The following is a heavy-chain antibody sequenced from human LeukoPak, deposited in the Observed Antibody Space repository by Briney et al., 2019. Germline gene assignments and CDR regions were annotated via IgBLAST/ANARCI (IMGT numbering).Heavy chain of an antibody. CDR2: ISPYQGNT. D-gene: IGHD6-19*01. Sequence: GASVKVSCKTSGYTFTTYGINWVRQAPGQGPEWMGWISPYQGNTKSAQHFQGRLTLTTDTSTNTAFMELTSLRSDDTAVYFCARDRQWLLFHYFDFWGQGTLVTVSS. CDR3: ARDRQWLLFHYFDF. CDR1: GYTFTTYG. J-gene: IGHJ4*02. V-gene: IGHV1-18*04.